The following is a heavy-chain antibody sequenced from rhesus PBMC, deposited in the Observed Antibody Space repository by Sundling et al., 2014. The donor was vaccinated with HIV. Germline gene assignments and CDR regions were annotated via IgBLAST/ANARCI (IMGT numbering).Heavy chain of an antibody. V-gene: IGHV1-198*02. D-gene: IGHD3-16*01. J-gene: IGHJ6*01. CDR1: GFTFGTDA. CDR3: ARGGVYYYSGSYYYYGLDS. CDR2: IIPLVGIT. Sequence: QVQLVQTGAEVKKPGASVKVSCKASGFTFGTDAINWVRQAPGQGLEWMGVIIPLVGITNYAEKFQGRVTITADTSTSTAYMELSSLRSEDTAVYYCARGGVYYYSGSYYYYGLDSWGQGVVVTVSS.